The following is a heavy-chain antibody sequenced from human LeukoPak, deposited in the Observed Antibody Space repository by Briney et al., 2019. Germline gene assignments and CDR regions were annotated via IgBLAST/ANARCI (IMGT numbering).Heavy chain of an antibody. CDR2: IRFDGKNK. J-gene: IGHJ6*02. D-gene: IGHD6-19*01. Sequence: QPGGSLRLSCAASGFTFSSYGMHWVRQAPGKGLEWVAFIRFDGKNKYYADSVKGRFTISRDNSKNTLYLQMNSLRAEDTAVYYCAKDIGGAVAATLYGMDVWGQGTTVTVSS. CDR3: AKDIGGAVAATLYGMDV. V-gene: IGHV3-30*02. CDR1: GFTFSSYG.